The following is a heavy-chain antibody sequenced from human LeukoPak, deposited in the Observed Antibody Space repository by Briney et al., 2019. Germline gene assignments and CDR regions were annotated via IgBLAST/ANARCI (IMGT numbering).Heavy chain of an antibody. CDR1: GDSISSGSDC. Sequence: PSQTLSLTCTVSGDSISSGSDCWSWLRQPPGKRLEWIGRIYTSGSTNYKTSLKTRATMSLDTSRNQFSLELTSVTAADAAVYYCAREILRDNFDSWGQGALVTVSS. J-gene: IGHJ4*02. CDR2: IYTSGST. D-gene: IGHD2-15*01. CDR3: AREILRDNFDS. V-gene: IGHV4-61*02.